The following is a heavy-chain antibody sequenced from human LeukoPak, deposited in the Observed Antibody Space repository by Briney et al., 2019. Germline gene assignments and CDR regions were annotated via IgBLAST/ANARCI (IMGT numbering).Heavy chain of an antibody. V-gene: IGHV3-7*01. Sequence: GGSLRLSCAASGFTFSSYWMSWVRQAPGKGLEWVANIKQDGSEKYYVDSVKGRFTISRDNAKNSLYLQMNSLRAEDTAVYYCARGVVVVAVYYYYYYGMDVWGQGTTVTVSS. CDR3: ARGVVVVAVYYYYYYGMDV. D-gene: IGHD2-15*01. CDR1: GFTFSSYW. J-gene: IGHJ6*02. CDR2: IKQDGSEK.